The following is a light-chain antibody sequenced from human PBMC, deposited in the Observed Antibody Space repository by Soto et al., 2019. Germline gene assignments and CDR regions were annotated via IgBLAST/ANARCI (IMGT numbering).Light chain of an antibody. Sequence: EIGWKLSLGTVSLCQGEMAPLSCMASQSVRSSYLAWYKQKPGQAPRLLISGASSRATGIPDRFSGSGSGKDFTLTIRRLDHEDFAPYYCEQYGSSQITVGQGTRLAIK. CDR3: EQYGSSQIT. CDR2: GAS. CDR1: QSVRSSY. J-gene: IGKJ5*01. V-gene: IGKV3-20*01.